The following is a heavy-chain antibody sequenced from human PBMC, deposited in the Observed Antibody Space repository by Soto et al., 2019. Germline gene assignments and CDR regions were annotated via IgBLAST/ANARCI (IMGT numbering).Heavy chain of an antibody. Sequence: ASVNVSCKASAYTFTSYGMHWVRQAPGQGLEWMGIINPSGGSTSYAQKFQGRVTMTRDTSTSTVYMELSSLRSEDTAVYYCARTFLGSTFDYWGQGTLVTVSS. CDR3: ARTFLGSTFDY. CDR1: AYTFTSYG. J-gene: IGHJ4*02. V-gene: IGHV1-46*03. CDR2: INPSGGST.